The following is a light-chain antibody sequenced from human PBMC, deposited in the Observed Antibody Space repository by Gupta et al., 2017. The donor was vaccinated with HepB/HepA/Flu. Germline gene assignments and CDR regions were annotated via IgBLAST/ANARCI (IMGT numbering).Light chain of an antibody. J-gene: IGKJ3*01. Sequence: IRMTQSPSSFSASTGDRVTITCRASKDISSHLAWYQQKPGKAPKLLIYGAFSLQDGFPSRFSGSGYGTDFTLTINYLQSEDFATYYCQQYYSYPRTFGPGTKMDIK. CDR1: KDISSH. CDR2: GAF. CDR3: QQYYSYPRT. V-gene: IGKV1-8*01.